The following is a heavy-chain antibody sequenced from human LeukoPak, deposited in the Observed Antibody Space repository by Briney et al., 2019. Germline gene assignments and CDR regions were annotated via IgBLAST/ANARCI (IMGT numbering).Heavy chain of an antibody. D-gene: IGHD6-6*01. CDR1: GYSISLGYH. CDR3: ARSPEGDHRRPLHFDY. CDR2: IYHNGRT. Sequence: PSETLSLTCTVSGYSISLGYHWGWIRQLPGKGLEWIANIYHNGRTYYNPSLTSRGTISVDTSKNQFSLKVTFVTAADTAVYFCARSPEGDHRRPLHFDYWGQGTLVTISS. V-gene: IGHV4-38-2*02. J-gene: IGHJ4*02.